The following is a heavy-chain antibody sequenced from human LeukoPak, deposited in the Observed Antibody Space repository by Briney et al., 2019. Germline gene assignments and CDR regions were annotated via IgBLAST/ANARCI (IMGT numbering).Heavy chain of an antibody. D-gene: IGHD4/OR15-4a*01. CDR3: ARDFDYGGNFFFP. V-gene: IGHV3-74*01. CDR2: ISSDGGST. CDR1: GFTFSSYW. J-gene: IGHJ5*02. Sequence: GGSLRLSCAASGFTFSSYWMHWVRQAPGKGLVWVSRISSDGGSTRYADSAKGRFTISRDNAKNTLYLQMNSLRAEDTAVYYYARDFDYGGNFFFPWGQGTLVTVSS.